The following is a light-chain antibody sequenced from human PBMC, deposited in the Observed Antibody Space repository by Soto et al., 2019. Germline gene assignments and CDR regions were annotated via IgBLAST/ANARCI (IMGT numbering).Light chain of an antibody. CDR1: SGHSTYI. Sequence: QLVLTQSSSASASLGSSVKLTCTLSSGHSTYIIAWHQHQPGKAPRYLMKVEDSGTYNRGGGVPDRFSGSSSGADRYLTISDLQSDDEADYYCETWDTNTRVFGGGTKLTVL. CDR3: ETWDTNTRV. CDR2: VEDSGTY. J-gene: IGLJ2*01. V-gene: IGLV4-60*03.